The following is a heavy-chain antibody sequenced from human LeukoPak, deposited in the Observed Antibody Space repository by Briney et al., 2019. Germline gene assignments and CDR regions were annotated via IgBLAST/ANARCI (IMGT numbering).Heavy chain of an antibody. J-gene: IGHJ5*02. V-gene: IGHV4-30-2*01. CDR2: IYHSGST. CDR3: ARRTNWFDP. CDR1: GGSISSGGYS. Sequence: SQTLSLTCAVSGGSISSGGYSWSWIRQPPGKGLEWIGYIYHSGSTYYHPSLKSRVTISVDRSKNQFSLKLSSVTAADTAVYYCARRTNWFDPWGQGTLVTVSS.